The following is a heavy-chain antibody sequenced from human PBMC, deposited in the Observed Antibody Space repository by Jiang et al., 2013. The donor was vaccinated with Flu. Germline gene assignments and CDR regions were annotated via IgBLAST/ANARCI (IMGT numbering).Heavy chain of an antibody. Sequence: GLVKPSETLSLTCSVSGGSIRGHDWWSWIRQSPGKGLEWIGQIYRGGSTTYNPSLRSRVTMSVDKSKNQVSLKLTSVTAADTAMYFCAGGILDSTGWNWFDPWGPGTLVTVSS. V-gene: IGHV4-4*02. CDR1: GGSIRGHDW. D-gene: IGHD6-19*01. J-gene: IGHJ5*02. CDR3: AGGILDSTGWNWFDP. CDR2: IYRGGST.